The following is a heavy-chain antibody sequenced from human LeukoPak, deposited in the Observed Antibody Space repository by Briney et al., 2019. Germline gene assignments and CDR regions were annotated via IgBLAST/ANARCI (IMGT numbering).Heavy chain of an antibody. CDR2: IYYSGST. D-gene: IGHD1-1*01. J-gene: IGHJ3*02. CDR3: ARLTTQDDAFDI. Sequence: SETLSLTCTVSGGSISSSSYYWGWIRQRPGKGLEWIGSIYYSGSTYYNPSLKSRVTISVDTSKNQFSLKLSSVTAADTAVYYCARLTTQDDAFDIWGQGTMVTVSS. CDR1: GGSISSSSYY. V-gene: IGHV4-39*01.